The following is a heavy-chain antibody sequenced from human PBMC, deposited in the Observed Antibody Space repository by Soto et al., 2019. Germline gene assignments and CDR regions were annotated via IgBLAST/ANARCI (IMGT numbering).Heavy chain of an antibody. CDR3: ARRSGYHLAVDY. CDR2: IYYTGST. J-gene: IGHJ4*02. Sequence: QLQLQESGPGLVKPSETLSLTCNVSGGSISSSNYYWGWIRQPPGKGLEWIGSIYYTGSTFYNPSLKSRVTRSVDTSKNQFSVRLSSVTAADTAVYFCARRSGYHLAVDYWGQGSLVTVSA. V-gene: IGHV4-39*01. CDR1: GGSISSSNYY. D-gene: IGHD3-3*01.